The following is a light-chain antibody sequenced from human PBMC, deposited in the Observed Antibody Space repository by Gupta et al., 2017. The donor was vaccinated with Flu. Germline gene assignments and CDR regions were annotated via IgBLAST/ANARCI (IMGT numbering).Light chain of an antibody. V-gene: IGKV3-20*01. CDR3: QQDGSSPET. CDR2: GAS. Sequence: EIVLTQSPGTLSLSPGERATLSCRASQSVSSSYLAWYQQKPGQAPRLLIYGASSRSTGIPDRFSGSGSVTDFTLTISRLEPEDFAVYYCQQDGSSPETFGQGTKVEIK. CDR1: QSVSSSY. J-gene: IGKJ1*01.